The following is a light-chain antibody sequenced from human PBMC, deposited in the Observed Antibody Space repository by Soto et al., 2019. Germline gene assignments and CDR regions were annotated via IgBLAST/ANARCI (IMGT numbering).Light chain of an antibody. Sequence: QSALTQPASVSGSPGQSITISCTGTSSDVGGYNYVSWYQQHPGKAPKLMIYEVNDRPSGVSNRFSGSKSGNTASLTISGLQAEDEDDYYCSSYTTSSTLVFGGGTKLTVL. J-gene: IGLJ2*01. CDR3: SSYTTSSTLV. CDR2: EVN. V-gene: IGLV2-14*01. CDR1: SSDVGGYNY.